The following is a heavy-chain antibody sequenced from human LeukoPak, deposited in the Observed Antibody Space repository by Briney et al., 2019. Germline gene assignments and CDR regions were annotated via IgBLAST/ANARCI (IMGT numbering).Heavy chain of an antibody. D-gene: IGHD6-19*01. Sequence: ASVKVSCKASGYTFTSYCISWVRQAPGQGLEWVGWISAYNGNTNYAQKLQGRVTMTTDTSTSTAYMELRSLRSDDTAVYYCARDLSSGWYGDNWFDPWGQGTLVTVSS. CDR3: ARDLSSGWYGDNWFDP. CDR1: GYTFTSYC. V-gene: IGHV1-18*01. CDR2: ISAYNGNT. J-gene: IGHJ5*02.